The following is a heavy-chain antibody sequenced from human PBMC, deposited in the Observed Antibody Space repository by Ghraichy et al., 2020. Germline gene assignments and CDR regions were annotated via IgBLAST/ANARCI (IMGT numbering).Heavy chain of an antibody. CDR1: GFIFSNYW. CDR2: VKEDGSQK. J-gene: IGHJ4*02. D-gene: IGHD3-10*01. CDR3: ARGIYYNGYNSDY. Sequence: GGSLRLSCAASGFIFSNYWMSWVRQAPGKGLEWVANVKEDGSQKYYVDSVKGRFTISRDNAKNSLNLQMNSLRAEDTAVYYCARGIYYNGYNSDYWGQGTLVTVSS. V-gene: IGHV3-7*01.